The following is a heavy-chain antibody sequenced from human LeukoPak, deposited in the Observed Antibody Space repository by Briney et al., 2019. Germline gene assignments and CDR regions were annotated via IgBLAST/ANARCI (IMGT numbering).Heavy chain of an antibody. D-gene: IGHD3-22*01. Sequence: GASVKVSCKASGGTFSSYAISWVRQAPGQGLEWMGRIIPILGIANYAQKFQGRVTTTADKSTSTAYMELSSLRSEDTAVYYCGYSSGYSKPLDYWGQGTLVTVSS. J-gene: IGHJ4*02. CDR3: GYSSGYSKPLDY. CDR2: IIPILGIA. CDR1: GGTFSSYA. V-gene: IGHV1-69*04.